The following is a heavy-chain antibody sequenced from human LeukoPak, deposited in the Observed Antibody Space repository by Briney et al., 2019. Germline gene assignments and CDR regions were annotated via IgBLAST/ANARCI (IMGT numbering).Heavy chain of an antibody. J-gene: IGHJ5*02. CDR1: GGSFSGYY. CDR2: INHSGST. CDR3: ARLRGATVAHNWFDP. Sequence: SETLSLTCAVYGGSFSGYYWSWIRQPPGKGLEWIGEINHSGSTNYNPSLKSRVTISVDTSKNQFSLKLSSVTAADTAVYYCARLRGATVAHNWFDPWGQGTLVTVSS. D-gene: IGHD6-19*01. V-gene: IGHV4-34*01.